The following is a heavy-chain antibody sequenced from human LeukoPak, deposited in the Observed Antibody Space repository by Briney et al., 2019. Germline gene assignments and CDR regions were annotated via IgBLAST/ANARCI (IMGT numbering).Heavy chain of an antibody. CDR1: GYTFTSYG. V-gene: IGHV1-46*01. D-gene: IGHD3-10*01. CDR3: AREGFHYYGSGDIYRGFDP. Sequence: GASVKVSRKASGYTFTSYGISWVRQAPGQGLEWMGIINPSGGSTSYAQKFQGRVTMTRDTSTSTVYMELSSLRSEDTAVYYCAREGFHYYGSGDIYRGFDPWGQGTLVTVSS. J-gene: IGHJ5*02. CDR2: INPSGGST.